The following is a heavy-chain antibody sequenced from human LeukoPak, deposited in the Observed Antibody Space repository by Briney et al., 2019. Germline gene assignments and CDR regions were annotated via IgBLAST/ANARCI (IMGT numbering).Heavy chain of an antibody. J-gene: IGHJ5*02. CDR2: INHSGST. V-gene: IGHV4-34*01. CDR3: ARGYCSSTSCYFVVGNWFDP. D-gene: IGHD2-2*01. CDR1: GGSFSGCY. Sequence: KTSETLSLTCAVYGGSFSGCYWSWIRQPPGKGLEWIGEINHSGSTNYNPSLKSRVTISVDTSKNQFSLKLSSVTAADTAVYYCARGYCSSTSCYFVVGNWFDPWGQGTLVTVSS.